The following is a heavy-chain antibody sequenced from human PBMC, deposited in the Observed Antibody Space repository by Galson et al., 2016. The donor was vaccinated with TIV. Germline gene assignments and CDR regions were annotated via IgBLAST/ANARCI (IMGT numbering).Heavy chain of an antibody. J-gene: IGHJ4*02. CDR2: SSSSGRFT. CDR1: GFTFSAYA. CDR3: ARVKDDGEYSFGAFDY. V-gene: IGHV3-21*01. D-gene: IGHD2/OR15-2a*01. Sequence: SLRLSCAAFGFTFSAYAMHWVRQAPGKGLEWVSSSSSSGRFTYYAESLRGRITISRDRARSSLHLQMNSLRPEDTAVYFCARVKDDGEYSFGAFDYWGQGTMVTVSS.